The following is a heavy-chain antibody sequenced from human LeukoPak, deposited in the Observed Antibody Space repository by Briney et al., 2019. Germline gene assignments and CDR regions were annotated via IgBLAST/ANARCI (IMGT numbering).Heavy chain of an antibody. J-gene: IGHJ4*02. CDR1: GGSISSYY. D-gene: IGHD5-18*01. Sequence: PSETLSLTCTVSGGSISSYYWSWVRQAPGKGLEWVSVIYSGGSTYYADSVKGRFTISRDNSKNTLYLQMSSLRAEDTAVYYCARATRGYSYPYYFDYWGQGTLVTVSS. V-gene: IGHV3-53*01. CDR3: ARATRGYSYPYYFDY. CDR2: IYSGGST.